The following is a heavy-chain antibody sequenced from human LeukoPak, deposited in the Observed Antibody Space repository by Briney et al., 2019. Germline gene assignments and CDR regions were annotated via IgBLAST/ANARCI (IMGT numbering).Heavy chain of an antibody. CDR2: IYYTGST. J-gene: IGHJ6*03. D-gene: IGHD6-19*01. CDR3: ARGYSGWYSEFFYYYYYMDV. CDR1: GGSISTYY. Sequence: SETLSLTCTVSGGSISTYYWSWIRQPPGKGLEWIGYIYYTGSTSYNPSLKSRVTMSLDASKNQFSLKLSSVTAADTAVYYCARGYSGWYSEFFYYYYYMDVWGKGTTVTVSS. V-gene: IGHV4-59*12.